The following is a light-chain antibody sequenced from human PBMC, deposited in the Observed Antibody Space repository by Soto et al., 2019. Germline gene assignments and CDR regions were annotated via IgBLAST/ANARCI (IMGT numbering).Light chain of an antibody. Sequence: DIKMTQSPSSLSASVGDRVTITCRASQSISSYLNWYQQKPRKAPKLLIYAASSLQSGVPSRFSGSGSGTDFTLTISSLQPEDFATYYCQQSYSTPWTFGQGTKVDIK. CDR1: QSISSY. J-gene: IGKJ1*01. V-gene: IGKV1-39*01. CDR3: QQSYSTPWT. CDR2: AAS.